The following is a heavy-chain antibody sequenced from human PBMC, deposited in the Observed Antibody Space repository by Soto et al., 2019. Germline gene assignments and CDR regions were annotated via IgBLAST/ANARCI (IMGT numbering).Heavy chain of an antibody. CDR3: ARAHKPSIVVPAAINYYYYGMDV. D-gene: IGHD2-2*01. J-gene: IGHJ6*02. CDR1: GGTFSSYA. V-gene: IGHV1-69*13. CDR2: IIPIFGTA. Sequence: SVKVSCKASGGTFSSYAISWVRQAPGQGLEWMGGIIPIFGTANYAQKFQGRVTITADESTSTAYMELSSLRSEDTAVYYCARAHKPSIVVPAAINYYYYGMDVWGQGTTGTVSS.